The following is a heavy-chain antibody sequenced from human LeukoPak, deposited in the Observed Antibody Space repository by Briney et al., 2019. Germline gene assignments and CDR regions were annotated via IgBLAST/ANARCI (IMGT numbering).Heavy chain of an antibody. CDR3: ARDQGSGWKNNWFDP. CDR2: ISSSSSYI. D-gene: IGHD6-19*01. CDR1: GFTFSSYS. Sequence: GGSLRLSCAASGFTFSSYSMNWVRQAPGKGLEWVSSISSSSSYIYYADSVKGRFTISRDNAKNSLYLQMNSLRAEDTAVYYCARDQGSGWKNNWFDPWGQGTLVTVSS. J-gene: IGHJ5*02. V-gene: IGHV3-21*01.